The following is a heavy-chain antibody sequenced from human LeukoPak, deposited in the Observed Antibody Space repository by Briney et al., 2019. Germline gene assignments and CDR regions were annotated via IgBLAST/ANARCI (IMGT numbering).Heavy chain of an antibody. Sequence: PSETLSLTCTVSGGSISSSGYYWGWLRQPPGKGLEWIGSIYYSGSTYYNPSLKNRVTISVDTSKNQFSLNMNSVTAADTAVYYCARRAGAYSHPYDYWGQGTLVTVSS. V-gene: IGHV4-39*01. CDR3: ARRAGAYSHPYDY. CDR1: GGSISSSGYY. CDR2: IYYSGST. J-gene: IGHJ4*02. D-gene: IGHD4/OR15-4a*01.